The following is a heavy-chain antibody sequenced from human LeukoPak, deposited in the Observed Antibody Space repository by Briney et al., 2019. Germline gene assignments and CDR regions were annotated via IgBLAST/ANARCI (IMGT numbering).Heavy chain of an antibody. Sequence: SETLSLTCTVSGGSITSYYWSWIRQPPGKGLEWIGYVYYSGSTNYNPSLNSRVTISADTSKNQFSLKLNSVTAADTAVYYCAREGVSYYDRSGYHYWGQGTLVTVSS. CDR1: GGSITSYY. CDR3: AREGVSYYDRSGYHY. D-gene: IGHD3-22*01. CDR2: VYYSGST. V-gene: IGHV4-59*01. J-gene: IGHJ4*02.